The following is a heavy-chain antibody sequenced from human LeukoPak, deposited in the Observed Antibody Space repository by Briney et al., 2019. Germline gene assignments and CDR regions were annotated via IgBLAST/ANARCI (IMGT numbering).Heavy chain of an antibody. CDR2: INHSGST. CDR1: GGSFSGYY. Sequence: SETLSLTCAVYGGSFSGYYWSWIRQPPGKGLEWIGEINHSGSTNYNPPLKSRVTISVDTSKNQFSLKLSSVTAADTAVYYCARGTHYSSTSCYNNIYNWFDPWGQGTLVTVSS. D-gene: IGHD2-2*02. V-gene: IGHV4-34*01. J-gene: IGHJ5*02. CDR3: ARGTHYSSTSCYNNIYNWFDP.